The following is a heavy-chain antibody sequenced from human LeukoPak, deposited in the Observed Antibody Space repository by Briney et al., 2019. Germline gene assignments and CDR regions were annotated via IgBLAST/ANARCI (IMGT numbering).Heavy chain of an antibody. J-gene: IGHJ3*02. CDR1: GYTFTGYF. Sequence: GASVKVSCKASGYTFTGYFMHWVRQAPGQGLEWMGWINPNSGGTNYAQKFQGRVTMTRDTSISTAYMELSRLRSDDTAVYYCARGLYDSSGYYYDAFDTWGQGTMVTVSS. V-gene: IGHV1-2*02. CDR3: ARGLYDSSGYYYDAFDT. CDR2: INPNSGGT. D-gene: IGHD3-22*01.